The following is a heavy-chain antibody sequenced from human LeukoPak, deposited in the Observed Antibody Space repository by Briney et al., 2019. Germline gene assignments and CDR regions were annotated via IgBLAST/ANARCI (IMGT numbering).Heavy chain of an antibody. J-gene: IGHJ4*02. CDR1: GFIFSSYW. V-gene: IGHV3-7*03. CDR3: ANSPTYYDYVWGSYRPPSFDY. D-gene: IGHD3-16*02. Sequence: GGSLRLSCAASGFIFSSYWMSWVRQAPGKGLEWVANIKQDGSEKYYVDSVKGRFTISRDNAKNSLYLQMNSLRAEDTAVYYCANSPTYYDYVWGSYRPPSFDYWGQGPLVTVSS. CDR2: IKQDGSEK.